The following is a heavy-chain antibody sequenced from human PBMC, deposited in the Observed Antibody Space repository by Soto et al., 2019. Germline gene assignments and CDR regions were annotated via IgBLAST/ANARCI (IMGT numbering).Heavy chain of an antibody. CDR1: GGSIRSTNW. D-gene: IGHD2-15*01. V-gene: IGHV4-4*02. J-gene: IGHJ6*02. CDR3: ARDLDRYCSVASCHAMDV. Sequence: SETLSLTCVVSGGSIRSTNWCAWVRQTPGKGLEWIGEVYHNGTSNYNPSLKGRATISVDRSKDQVSLRLNSVIDADTAVYYCARDLDRYCSVASCHAMDVWGQGTLVTVSS. CDR2: VYHNGTS.